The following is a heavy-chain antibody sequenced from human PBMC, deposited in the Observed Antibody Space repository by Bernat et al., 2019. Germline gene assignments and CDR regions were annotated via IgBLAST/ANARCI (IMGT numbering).Heavy chain of an antibody. D-gene: IGHD2-8*01. CDR3: AKDSPVLTI. CDR1: GFTFRSYG. Sequence: EVRLVESGGGLIQPGGSLRLSCAASGFTFRSYGMSWVRQTPGRGLEWVSAISDTVSSTYYADSVKGRFTISRDNSKNTLFLQMNSLRAEDTAVYYCAKDSPVLTIWGQGTMVTVSS. J-gene: IGHJ3*02. V-gene: IGHV3-23*04. CDR2: ISDTVSST.